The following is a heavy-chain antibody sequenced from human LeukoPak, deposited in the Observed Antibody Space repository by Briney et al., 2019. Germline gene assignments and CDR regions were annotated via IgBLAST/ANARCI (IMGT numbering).Heavy chain of an antibody. Sequence: SVKVSCKASGGTFSSYAISWVRQAPGQGLEWMGRIIPIFGIANYAQKFQGRVTITADKSTSTAYMELSSLRSEDTAVYYCASSRADYCDSSGYLNFDYWGQGTLVTVSS. V-gene: IGHV1-69*04. D-gene: IGHD3-22*01. CDR3: ASSRADYCDSSGYLNFDY. CDR1: GGTFSSYA. CDR2: IIPIFGIA. J-gene: IGHJ4*02.